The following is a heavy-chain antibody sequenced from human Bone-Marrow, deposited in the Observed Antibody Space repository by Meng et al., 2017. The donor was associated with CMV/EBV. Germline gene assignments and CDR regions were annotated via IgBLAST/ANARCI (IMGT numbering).Heavy chain of an antibody. D-gene: IGHD6-13*01. CDR2: INWTGVSS. J-gene: IGHJ4*02. Sequence: GGSLRLSCAASGFTFEDYGMSWVRQTRGKGLEWVSGINWTGVSSGYAHSVKGRFTISRDNAKNSLYLEMNSLRAEDTALYYCVRPSSSTGSFDYWGQGTLVTVSS. CDR1: GFTFEDYG. CDR3: VRPSSSTGSFDY. V-gene: IGHV3-20*04.